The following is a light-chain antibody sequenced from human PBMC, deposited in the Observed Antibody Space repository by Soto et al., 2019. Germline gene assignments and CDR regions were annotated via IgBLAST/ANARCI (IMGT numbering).Light chain of an antibody. J-gene: IGKJ4*02. Sequence: MVLRHSPGTRALSPVERASRCCRPSQTITNTSLAWYQQEPGQAPRLLIYDASSRATGIPNRFSASGSGTEFSLTINKLEPGDSAVYYCQQHGHSPLTFGRGTKVDI. CDR3: QQHGHSPLT. CDR1: QTITNTS. V-gene: IGKV3-20*01. CDR2: DAS.